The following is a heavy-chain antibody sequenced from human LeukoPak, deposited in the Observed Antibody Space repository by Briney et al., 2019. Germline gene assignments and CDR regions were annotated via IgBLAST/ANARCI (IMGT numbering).Heavy chain of an antibody. CDR2: ISGSGGST. Sequence: KAGGSLRLSCAASGFTFSSYAMSWVRQAPGKGLEWVSAISGSGGSTYYADSVKGRFTISRANSKNTLYLQMTSLRAEDTAVYYCAKTLSRGFHRFSSGWYYFDYWGQGTLVTVSS. CDR1: GFTFSSYA. J-gene: IGHJ4*02. V-gene: IGHV3-23*01. D-gene: IGHD6-19*01. CDR3: AKTLSRGFHRFSSGWYYFDY.